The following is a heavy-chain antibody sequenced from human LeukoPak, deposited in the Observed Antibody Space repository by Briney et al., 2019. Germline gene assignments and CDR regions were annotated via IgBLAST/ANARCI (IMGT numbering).Heavy chain of an antibody. Sequence: GGSLRLSCAASGFTFSDYYMSWIRQAPGKGLEWVSYISSSGSTIYYADSVKGRFTISRDNAKNSLYLQMNSLRAEDTAVYYCARDHDYGVNSPFDPWGQGTLVTVSS. CDR3: ARDHDYGVNSPFDP. J-gene: IGHJ5*02. CDR2: ISSSGSTI. D-gene: IGHD4-23*01. CDR1: GFTFSDYY. V-gene: IGHV3-11*01.